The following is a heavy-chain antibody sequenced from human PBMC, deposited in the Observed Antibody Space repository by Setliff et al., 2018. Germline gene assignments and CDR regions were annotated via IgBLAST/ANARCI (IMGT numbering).Heavy chain of an antibody. CDR2: TIPFFGTT. Sequence: SVKVSCKASGGTFNNYGVTWVRQAPGQGLEWMGGTIPFFGTTNYAQKFQGRVTITTDESTSTAYMELSSLRSEDTAVYYCARADYIRYFYMDAWGKGTTVTVSS. J-gene: IGHJ6*03. CDR1: GGTFNNYG. D-gene: IGHD4-4*01. CDR3: ARADYIRYFYMDA. V-gene: IGHV1-69*05.